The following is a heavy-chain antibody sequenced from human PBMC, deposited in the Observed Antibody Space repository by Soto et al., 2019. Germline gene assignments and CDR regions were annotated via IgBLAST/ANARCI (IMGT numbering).Heavy chain of an antibody. CDR1: GFTFSSYG. V-gene: IGHV3-30*03. D-gene: IGHD3-10*01. CDR2: ISYDGSNK. Sequence: GGSLRLSCAASGFTFSSYGMHWVRQAPGKGLEWVAVISYDGSNKYYADSVKGRFTISRDNSKNTLYLQMNSLRAEDTAVYYCALDSFYGSGSYLDYWGQGTLVTVSS. J-gene: IGHJ4*02. CDR3: ALDSFYGSGSYLDY.